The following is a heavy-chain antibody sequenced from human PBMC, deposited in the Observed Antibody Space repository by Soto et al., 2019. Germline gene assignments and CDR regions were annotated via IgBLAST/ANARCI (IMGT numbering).Heavy chain of an antibody. D-gene: IGHD5-12*01. CDR2: VHSSGST. CDR1: GDSINTHS. CDR3: ARLSVATISRAWTYFFDY. Sequence: PSETLSLTCAFSGDSINTHSWNWIRQPPGKGLQWIGSVHSSGSTNYNPSLESRVTVSLDTSKNQFSLRLTSVTAADTAVYYCARLSVATISRAWTYFFDYWGQGTPVTVSS. J-gene: IGHJ4*02. V-gene: IGHV4-59*08.